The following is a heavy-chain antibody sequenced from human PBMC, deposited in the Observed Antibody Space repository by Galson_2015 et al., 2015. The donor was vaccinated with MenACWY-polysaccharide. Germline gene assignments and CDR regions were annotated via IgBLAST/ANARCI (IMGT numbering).Heavy chain of an antibody. Sequence: SLRLSCAASGFVFSSCGMQWVRQAPGKGLEWVAVVSSDGGTQFYADSVKGRFTISRGNSKNTLYLQINSLRAEDTAVYYCAKESGIPQYGAYFDYWGQGTLVTVSS. J-gene: IGHJ4*02. V-gene: IGHV3-30*18. CDR3: AKESGIPQYGAYFDY. CDR1: GFVFSSCG. CDR2: VSSDGGTQ. D-gene: IGHD4/OR15-4a*01.